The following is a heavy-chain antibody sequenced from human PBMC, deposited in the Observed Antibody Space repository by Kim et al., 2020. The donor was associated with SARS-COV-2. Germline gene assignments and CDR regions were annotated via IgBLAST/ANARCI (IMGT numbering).Heavy chain of an antibody. Sequence: ASVKVSCKASGYTFTGYNMHWVRQAPGQGLEWMGLINPKSGGTNYAQKFQGRVTMTRDTAISTVYMELTRLISDDTAVYYCARTTDYWGQGTLVTVSS. CDR1: GYTFTGYN. D-gene: IGHD1-1*01. V-gene: IGHV1-2*06. CDR3: ARTTDY. CDR2: INPKSGGT. J-gene: IGHJ4*02.